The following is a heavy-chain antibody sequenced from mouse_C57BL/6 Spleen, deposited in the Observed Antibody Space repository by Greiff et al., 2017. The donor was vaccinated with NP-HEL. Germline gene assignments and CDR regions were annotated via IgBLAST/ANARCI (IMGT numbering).Heavy chain of an antibody. Sequence: EVHLVESGGGLVKPGGSLKLSCAASGFTFSSYTMSWVRQTPGKRLEWVATISGGGGSTYYPDSVKGRFTISRDNAKNTLYLQMSSLRSEDTALYYCARQDYGSEAWFAYWGQGTLVTVSA. CDR1: GFTFSSYT. CDR2: ISGGGGST. J-gene: IGHJ3*01. D-gene: IGHD1-1*01. CDR3: ARQDYGSEAWFAY. V-gene: IGHV5-9*01.